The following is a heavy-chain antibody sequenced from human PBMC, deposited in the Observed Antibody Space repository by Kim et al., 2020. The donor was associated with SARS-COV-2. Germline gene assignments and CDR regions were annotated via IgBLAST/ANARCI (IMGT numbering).Heavy chain of an antibody. V-gene: IGHV6-1*01. CDR2: TYYRSRWNN. CDR3: ARGTDMDV. Sequence: SQTLSLTCAISGDSVSSNSGAWSWIRQSPSRGLEWLGRTYYRSRWNNDYALSVRGRITINPDTSKNQFSLQLSSVTPEDTAVYYCARGTDMDVWGKGTTVTVSS. J-gene: IGHJ6*03. CDR1: GDSVSSNSGA.